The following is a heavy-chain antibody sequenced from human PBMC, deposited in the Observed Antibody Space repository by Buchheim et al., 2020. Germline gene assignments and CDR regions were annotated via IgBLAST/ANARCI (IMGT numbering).Heavy chain of an antibody. CDR3: ARGRGTGMEWLLDYYYYYGMDV. J-gene: IGHJ6*02. V-gene: IGHV1-2*06. CDR1: GYTFTGYY. Sequence: QVQLVQSGAEVKKPGASVKVSCKASGYTFTGYYMHWVRQAPGQGLEWMGRINPNSGGTNYAQKFQGRVTMTRDTSISTAYMELSRLRSEDTAVYYCARGRGTGMEWLLDYYYYYGMDVWGQGTT. CDR2: INPNSGGT. D-gene: IGHD3-3*01.